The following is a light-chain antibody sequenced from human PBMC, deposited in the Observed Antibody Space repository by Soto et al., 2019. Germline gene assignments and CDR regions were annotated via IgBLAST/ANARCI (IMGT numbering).Light chain of an antibody. CDR2: NTN. Sequence: QSVLTQPPSASGTPGQRVTISCSGSSSNIGTNSVNWYQQLPGTAPKVHIYNTNERPSGVPDRFSGSKSGTSASLAITRLQSEDEADYYCGAWHDSPNGHVVFGGGTQLTVL. CDR3: GAWHDSPNGHVV. V-gene: IGLV1-44*01. J-gene: IGLJ2*01. CDR1: SSNIGTNS.